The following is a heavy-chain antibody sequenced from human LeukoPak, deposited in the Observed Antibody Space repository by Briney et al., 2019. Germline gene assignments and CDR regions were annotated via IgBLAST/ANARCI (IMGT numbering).Heavy chain of an antibody. D-gene: IGHD3-10*01. CDR2: IYPGDSDT. Sequence: GESLKISCKGSGYSFTSYWIGWVRQMPGKGLEWMGIIYPGDSDTRYSPSFQGQVTISADRSISTAYLQWSSLKASDTAMYYCARRVTGFGELRAFDYWGQGTLVTVSS. J-gene: IGHJ4*02. V-gene: IGHV5-51*01. CDR1: GYSFTSYW. CDR3: ARRVTGFGELRAFDY.